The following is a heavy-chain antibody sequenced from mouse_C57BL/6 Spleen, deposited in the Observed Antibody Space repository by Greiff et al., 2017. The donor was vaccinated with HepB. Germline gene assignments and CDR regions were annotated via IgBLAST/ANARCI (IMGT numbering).Heavy chain of an antibody. CDR3: ARAPFYYGSSREDYFDY. CDR1: GFNIKDYY. D-gene: IGHD1-1*01. J-gene: IGHJ2*01. CDR2: IDPEDGET. Sequence: VQLQQSGAELVKPGASVKLSCTASGFNIKDYYMHWVKQRTEQGLEWIGRIDPEDGETKYAPKFQGKATINADTSSNTANLQLSSLTSEDTAVYYDARAPFYYGSSREDYFDYWGQGTTLTVSS. V-gene: IGHV14-2*01.